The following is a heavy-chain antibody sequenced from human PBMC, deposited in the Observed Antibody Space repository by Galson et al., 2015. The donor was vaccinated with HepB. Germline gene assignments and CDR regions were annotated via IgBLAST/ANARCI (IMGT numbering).Heavy chain of an antibody. CDR2: ISGDSATT. Sequence: SLRLSCAASGFSFSAYAMRWVRQAPGKGMEWVSGISGDSATTYYADSVKGRFTISRDNSKNTLYLQMNSLRVGDTAIYYCVKRAETSYMDVWGKGTTVTVSS. CDR1: GFSFSAYA. CDR3: VKRAETSYMDV. D-gene: IGHD6-19*01. J-gene: IGHJ6*03. V-gene: IGHV3-23*01.